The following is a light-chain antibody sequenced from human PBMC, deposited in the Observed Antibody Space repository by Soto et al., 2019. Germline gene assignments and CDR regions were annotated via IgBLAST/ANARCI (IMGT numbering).Light chain of an antibody. V-gene: IGLV2-11*01. J-gene: IGLJ1*01. CDR2: DVS. Sequence: QSALTQPRSVSGSPGQSVTISCTGTSSDVGGYNYVSWYQQHPGKAPKLMIFDVSKRPSGVPDRFSGFKSGNTASLTISGLQDDDAADYSCCSHAGSYIYVFGAGTKLTVL. CDR3: CSHAGSYIYV. CDR1: SSDVGGYNY.